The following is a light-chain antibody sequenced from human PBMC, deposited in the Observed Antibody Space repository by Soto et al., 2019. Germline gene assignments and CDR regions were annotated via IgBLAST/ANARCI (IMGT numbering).Light chain of an antibody. CDR1: QDIRNY. CDR3: LEDRSHFWT. Sequence: AIHVTQSPAALSAHEGDRVTLSCRSSQDIRNYLGWYQQKPGKAPQLLIYGASSLQRGVSSRFSGSGFGTDFTLTISSLQPEDSATYYCLEDRSHFWTFGQGTKVDIK. J-gene: IGKJ1*01. V-gene: IGKV1-6*01. CDR2: GAS.